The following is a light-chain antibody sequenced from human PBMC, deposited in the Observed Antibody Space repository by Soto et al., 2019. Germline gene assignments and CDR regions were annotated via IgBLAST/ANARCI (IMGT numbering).Light chain of an antibody. CDR1: QSVSSY. CDR3: QHHSNWPHT. Sequence: MVLTQSPATLSLSAAERATLSCRASQSVSSYLAWYQQKPGQAPRLLIYDASNRATGIPARFSRSRSRTDIPLTISSLETEDFKVYYCQHHSNWPHTFGPGTKLDIK. CDR2: DAS. J-gene: IGKJ2*01. V-gene: IGKV3-11*01.